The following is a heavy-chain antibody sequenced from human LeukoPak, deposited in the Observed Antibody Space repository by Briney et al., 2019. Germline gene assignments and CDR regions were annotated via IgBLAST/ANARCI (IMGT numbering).Heavy chain of an antibody. V-gene: IGHV3-30*04. Sequence: GGSLRLSCEASGFTFSSYAMHWVRQAPGKGLEWVAVISYDGSNKYYADSVKGRFTISRDNSKNTLYLQMNSLRAEDTAVYYCARDRRGYFDYWGQGTLVTVSS. CDR3: ARDRRGYFDY. J-gene: IGHJ4*02. CDR1: GFTFSSYA. CDR2: ISYDGSNK.